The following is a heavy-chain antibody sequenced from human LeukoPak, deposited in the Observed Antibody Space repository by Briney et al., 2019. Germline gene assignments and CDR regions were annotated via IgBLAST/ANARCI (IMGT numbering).Heavy chain of an antibody. J-gene: IGHJ3*02. CDR2: IYYSGST. CDR1: GGSISSGDYY. Sequence: PSETLSLTCIVSGGSISSGDYYWSWIRQHPGKGLEWIGYIYYSGSTYYNPSLKSRVTISADTSKNQFSLKLSSVTAADTAVYYCARVDGDGYNSYAFDIWGQGTMVTVSS. D-gene: IGHD5-24*01. CDR3: ARVDGDGYNSYAFDI. V-gene: IGHV4-31*03.